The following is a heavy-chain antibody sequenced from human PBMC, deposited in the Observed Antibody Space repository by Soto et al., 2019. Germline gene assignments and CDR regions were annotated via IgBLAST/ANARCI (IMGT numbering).Heavy chain of an antibody. CDR1: GFTSGAYP. CDR3: TRDQTGWETRQIYPDY. D-gene: IGHD1-26*01. CDR2: IRGKAYGGTT. J-gene: IGHJ4*02. Sequence: DVQLVESGGGLVNPGRSLRLSCRYSGFTSGAYPMSWFRQAPGKGLEWVGFIRGKAYGGTTEYAASVRGRFTISRDDSKSIAYLQMNSLKIEDTGVYYCTRDQTGWETRQIYPDYWGQGTLVAVSS. V-gene: IGHV3-49*05.